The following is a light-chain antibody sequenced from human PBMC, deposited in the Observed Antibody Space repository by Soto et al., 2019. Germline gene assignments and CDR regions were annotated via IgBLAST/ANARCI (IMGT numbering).Light chain of an antibody. CDR2: GAY. CDR1: QSVSSHY. Sequence: IVLTQSPGTLSLSPGERATLSCRASQSVSSHYLAWYKQKSGQAPRLLIQGAYNSATEIPDRFSASGSGTDFTLTISRLEPEDFALYYCQQYSGSPITFGQGTRLEIK. CDR3: QQYSGSPIT. J-gene: IGKJ5*01. V-gene: IGKV3-20*01.